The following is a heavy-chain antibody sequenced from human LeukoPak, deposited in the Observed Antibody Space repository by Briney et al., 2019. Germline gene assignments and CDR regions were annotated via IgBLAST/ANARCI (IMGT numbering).Heavy chain of an antibody. CDR1: KFIFSNYW. V-gene: IGHV3-30-3*01. Sequence: GGSLRLSCAASKFIFSNYWMSWVRQAPGKGLEWVAVISYDGSNKYYADSVKGRFTISRDNSKNTLYLQMNSLRAEDTAVYYCARDGEHSRGPLGVNFDYWGQGTLVTVSS. CDR3: ARDGEHSRGPLGVNFDY. D-gene: IGHD6-19*01. J-gene: IGHJ4*02. CDR2: ISYDGSNK.